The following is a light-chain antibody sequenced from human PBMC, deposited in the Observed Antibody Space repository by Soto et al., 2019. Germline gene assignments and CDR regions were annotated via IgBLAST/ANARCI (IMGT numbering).Light chain of an antibody. CDR2: GAS. J-gene: IGKJ1*01. Sequence: VLTQSPRTLSFSPGERATLSCRAIQSVSSSYLAWYQQKPGQAPRLLIYGASSRSTGIPDRFSGSGAGTAFTLTISRREPDDFAGYYCHQYCSPTGRTFGQGTKVDI. CDR3: HQYCSPTGRT. V-gene: IGKV3-20*01. CDR1: QSVSSSY.